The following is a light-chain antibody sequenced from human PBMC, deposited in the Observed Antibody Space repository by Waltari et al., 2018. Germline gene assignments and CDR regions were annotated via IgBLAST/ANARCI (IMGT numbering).Light chain of an antibody. CDR3: QSADRSGTSVL. Sequence: SYELTQPPSVSVSPGQTARITCSGDALPKQFAYWYQQKPGQATILVMYKDTQRPSATPARFSGSRSGTTVTLTISGGQAEDEADYYCQSADRSGTSVLFGGGTKLTVL. J-gene: IGLJ2*01. CDR2: KDT. CDR1: ALPKQF. V-gene: IGLV3-25*03.